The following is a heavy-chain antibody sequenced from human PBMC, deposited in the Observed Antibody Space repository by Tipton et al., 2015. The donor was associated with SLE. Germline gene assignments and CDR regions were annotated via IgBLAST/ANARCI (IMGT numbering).Heavy chain of an antibody. D-gene: IGHD4-23*01. V-gene: IGHV4-39*07. CDR1: GGSISSSSYY. CDR3: ARDDYGGNTDWGGVWYFDY. J-gene: IGHJ4*02. Sequence: TLSLTCTVSGGSISSSSYYWGWIRQPPGKGLEWIGSIYYSGSTYYNPSLKSRVTISVDTSKNQFSLKLSSVTAADTAVYYCARDDYGGNTDWGGVWYFDYWGQGTLVTVSS. CDR2: IYYSGST.